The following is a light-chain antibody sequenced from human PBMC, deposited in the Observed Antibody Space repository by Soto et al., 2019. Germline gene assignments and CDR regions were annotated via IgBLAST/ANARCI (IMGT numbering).Light chain of an antibody. Sequence: DIQMTQSPSSLSASVGDRVTITCRASQSISTYLSWFQQKLGKAPKLLIYSASTLQSGVPSRFSGSGSGTDFTLTISRLQPEDFATYHCQQSYSTPWTFGQGTKVEVK. CDR1: QSISTY. CDR2: SAS. CDR3: QQSYSTPWT. J-gene: IGKJ1*01. V-gene: IGKV1-39*01.